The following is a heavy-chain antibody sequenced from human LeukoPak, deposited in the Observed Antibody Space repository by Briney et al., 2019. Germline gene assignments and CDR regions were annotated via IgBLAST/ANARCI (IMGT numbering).Heavy chain of an antibody. CDR3: AKGYRTGRWLPLDY. J-gene: IGHJ4*02. CDR1: GFTFDDYA. Sequence: GGSLRLSCAASGFTFDDYAMHWVRQATGKGLEWVSGISWNSGNLVYADSVKGRFTISRDNAKNSLYLQMNSLRAEDTALYYCAKGYRTGRWLPLDYWGQGTLVTVSS. D-gene: IGHD5-24*01. V-gene: IGHV3-9*01. CDR2: ISWNSGNL.